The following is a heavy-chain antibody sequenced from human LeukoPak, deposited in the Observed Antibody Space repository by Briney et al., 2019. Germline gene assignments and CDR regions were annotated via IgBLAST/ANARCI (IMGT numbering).Heavy chain of an antibody. D-gene: IGHD3-10*01. V-gene: IGHV3-23*01. CDR2: LSGSGGGT. Sequence: GGSLRLSCAVSGITLSNYGMSWVRQAPGKGLEWVAGLSGSGGGTNYADSAQGRFTISRDNPKNTLYLQMNSLRAEDTAVYFCAKRGVVIRVFLVGFHKEAYYFDSWGQGALVTVSS. CDR1: GITLSNYG. CDR3: AKRGVVIRVFLVGFHKEAYYFDS. J-gene: IGHJ4*02.